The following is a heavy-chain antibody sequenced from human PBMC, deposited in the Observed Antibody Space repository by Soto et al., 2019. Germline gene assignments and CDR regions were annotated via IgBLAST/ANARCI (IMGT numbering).Heavy chain of an antibody. Sequence: SVKVSCKASGGTFSSYAISWVRQAPGQGLEWMGGIIPIFGTANYAQKFQGRVTITADESASTAYMELSSLRSEDTAVYYCARDDREAARPYYHYGMTVCGQGTTVTVSS. CDR2: IIPIFGTA. V-gene: IGHV1-69*13. J-gene: IGHJ6*02. CDR1: GGTFSSYA. D-gene: IGHD6-6*01. CDR3: ARDDREAARPYYHYGMTV.